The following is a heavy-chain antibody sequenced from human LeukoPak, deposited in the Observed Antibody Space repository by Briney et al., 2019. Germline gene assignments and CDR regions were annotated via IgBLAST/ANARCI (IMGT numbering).Heavy chain of an antibody. CDR1: GGSISSGHSS. CDR2: INHSGST. V-gene: IGHV4-30-2*06. CDR3: ARGPIITSQNIVTRPRALYYYGMDV. J-gene: IGHJ6*02. Sequence: PSETLSLTCAVSGGSISSGHSSWHWFRQSPGKGLEWIGEINHSGSTNYNPSLKSRVTISVDTSKTQFSLKLSSVTAADTAVYYCARGPIITSQNIVTRPRALYYYGMDVWGQGTTVTVSS. D-gene: IGHD2/OR15-2a*01.